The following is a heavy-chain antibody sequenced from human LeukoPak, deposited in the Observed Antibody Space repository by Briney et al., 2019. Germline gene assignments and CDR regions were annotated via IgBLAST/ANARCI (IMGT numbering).Heavy chain of an antibody. Sequence: SETLSLTCTVSGGSIRGSIRYWVWIRQPPGKGREWIGSIYYSGNTYYNPSLKSRVTISVDTSQNQSSLKLSSVTAAATAVYYCSTYPRTSGTYYFDLWGKGTLVTVSS. J-gene: IGHJ4*02. CDR2: IYYSGNT. D-gene: IGHD6-13*01. CDR1: GGSIRGSIRY. CDR3: STYPRTSGTYYFDL. V-gene: IGHV4-39*01.